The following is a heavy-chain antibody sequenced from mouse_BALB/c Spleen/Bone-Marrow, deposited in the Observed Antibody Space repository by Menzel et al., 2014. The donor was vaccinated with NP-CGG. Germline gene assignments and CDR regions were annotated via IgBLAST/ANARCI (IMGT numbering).Heavy chain of an antibody. D-gene: IGHD2-4*01. J-gene: IGHJ3*01. Sequence: EVMLVESGGGLVKSGGSLKLSCAASGFTFNNYGMSWVRQTPEKRLEWVATISGGGSYTFYPDSVKGRFTISRDNAKNDLCLQLSSLRSEDTALYYCARHAYYDQTEVSFVYWGQGTLVTVSA. CDR3: ARHAYYDQTEVSFVY. CDR2: ISGGGSYT. CDR1: GFTFNNYG. V-gene: IGHV5-9-2*01.